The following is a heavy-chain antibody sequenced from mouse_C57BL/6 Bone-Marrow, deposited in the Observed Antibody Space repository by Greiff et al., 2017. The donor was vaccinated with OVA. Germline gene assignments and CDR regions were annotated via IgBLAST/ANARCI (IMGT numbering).Heavy chain of an antibody. CDR1: GYTFTSYG. D-gene: IGHD2-4*01. Sequence: QVQLKQSGAELARPGASVKLSCKASGYTFTSYGISWVKQRTGQGLEWIGEIYPRSGNTYYNEKFKGKATLTADKSSSTAYMELRSLTSEDSAVYFCARSYYDLVYFDYWGQGTTLTVSS. CDR3: ARSYYDLVYFDY. V-gene: IGHV1-81*01. J-gene: IGHJ2*01. CDR2: IYPRSGNT.